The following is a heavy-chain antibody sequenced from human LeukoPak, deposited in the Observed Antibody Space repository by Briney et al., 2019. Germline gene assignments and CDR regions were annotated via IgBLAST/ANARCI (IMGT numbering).Heavy chain of an antibody. CDR3: ARATQIVYWTKEYSMDV. CDR2: IYYSGST. CDR1: GGSISSYY. V-gene: IGHV4-59*01. J-gene: IGHJ6*03. D-gene: IGHD3-16*02. Sequence: SETLSLTCTVSGGSISSYYWSWIRQPPGKGLEWIGYIYYSGSTNYNPSLKSRVTISVDTSKNQFSLRLSSVTAADTAVYYCARATQIVYWTKEYSMDVRGKGTTVTVSS.